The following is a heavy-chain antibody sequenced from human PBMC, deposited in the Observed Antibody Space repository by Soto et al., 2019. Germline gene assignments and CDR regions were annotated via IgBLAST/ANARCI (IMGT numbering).Heavy chain of an antibody. V-gene: IGHV4-30-2*01. Sequence: QLQLQESGSGLVKPSQTLSLTCAVSGVSISSGDYCWIWILQPPVKGLEWIGYIYHSGSTYYNPPLTSRVTISVDRYKNQFSLKLSSVTATDTAVYYCTRVPGPWGQGTLVTVSS. CDR3: TRVPGP. J-gene: IGHJ5*02. CDR2: IYHSGST. CDR1: GVSISSGDYC.